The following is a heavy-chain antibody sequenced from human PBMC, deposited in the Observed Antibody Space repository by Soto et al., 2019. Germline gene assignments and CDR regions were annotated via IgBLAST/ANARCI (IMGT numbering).Heavy chain of an antibody. D-gene: IGHD6-13*01. V-gene: IGHV3-73*01. CDR3: TRLGIAAAGTDY. CDR2: IRSKAKNYAT. J-gene: IGHJ4*02. CDR1: GFTFSGSA. Sequence: PGGSLRLSCAASGFTFSGSAMDWVRQASGKGLEWVGRIRSKAKNYATVYAASVKGRFTISRDDSKNTAYLQMNSLKTEDTAVYYCTRLGIAAAGTDYWGQGTLVTVSS.